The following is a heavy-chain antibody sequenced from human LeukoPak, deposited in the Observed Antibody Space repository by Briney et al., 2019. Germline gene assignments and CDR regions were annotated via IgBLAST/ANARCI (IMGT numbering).Heavy chain of an antibody. CDR2: VYHSGST. Sequence: PSETLSLTCAVSGGSISSGGYSWNWIRQPPGKGLEWIGQVYHSGSTNYNPSLKSRVTISVDKSKNQFSLKLSSVTAADTAVYFCARHGIIYGSGTNFDYWGQGTLVTVSS. CDR3: ARHGIIYGSGTNFDY. CDR1: GGSISSGGYS. D-gene: IGHD3-10*01. V-gene: IGHV4-30-2*01. J-gene: IGHJ4*02.